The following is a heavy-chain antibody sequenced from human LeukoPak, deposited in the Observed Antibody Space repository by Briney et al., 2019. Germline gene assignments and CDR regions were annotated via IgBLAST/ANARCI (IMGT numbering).Heavy chain of an antibody. Sequence: ASVKVSCKASGYTFTSYDINWVRQATGQGLGWMGWMNPNSGNTGYAQKFQGRVTMTRNTSISTAYMELSSLRSEDTAVYYCARGGYSYGLILYYYGMDVWGQGTTVTVSS. J-gene: IGHJ6*02. CDR3: ARGGYSYGLILYYYGMDV. V-gene: IGHV1-8*01. CDR2: MNPNSGNT. CDR1: GYTFTSYD. D-gene: IGHD5-18*01.